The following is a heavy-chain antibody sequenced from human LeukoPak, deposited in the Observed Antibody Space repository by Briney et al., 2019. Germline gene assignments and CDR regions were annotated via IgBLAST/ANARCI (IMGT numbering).Heavy chain of an antibody. V-gene: IGHV4-59*02. CDR2: ISNNGDS. CDR3: ARLARLTLIRGVTGYHSLDV. J-gene: IGHJ6*04. D-gene: IGHD3-10*01. Sequence: SETLSLTCTVSGDSVSHYYWNWIRQPPGKALELIGYISNNGDSNYNPSHKSRVTISVDASKNPFSLWLSSVTAADTAVYYCARLARLTLIRGVTGYHSLDVWGKGTKVTVSS. CDR1: GDSVSHYY.